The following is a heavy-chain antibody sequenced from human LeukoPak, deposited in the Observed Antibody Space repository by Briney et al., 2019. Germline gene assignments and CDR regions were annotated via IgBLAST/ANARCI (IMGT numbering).Heavy chain of an antibody. CDR3: ARDDGAAAGSYFDY. CDR1: GYTLTELS. CDR2: ISAYNGNT. Sequence: ASVKVSCKVSGYTLTELSMHWVRQAPGKGLEWMGWISAYNGNTNYAQKLQGRVTMTTDTSTSTAYMELRSLRSDDTAVYYCARDDGAAAGSYFDYWGQGTLVTVSS. D-gene: IGHD6-13*01. J-gene: IGHJ4*02. V-gene: IGHV1-18*01.